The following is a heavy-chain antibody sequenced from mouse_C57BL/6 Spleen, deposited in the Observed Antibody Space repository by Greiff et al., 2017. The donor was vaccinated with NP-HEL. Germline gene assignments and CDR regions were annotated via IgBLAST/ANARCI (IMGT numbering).Heavy chain of an antibody. D-gene: IGHD3-3*01. Sequence: QVQLQQPGAELVMPGASVKLSCKASGYTFTSYWMHWVKQRPGQGLEWIGEIDPSDSYTNYNQKFKGKATLTVDKSSSTAYMQLSSLTSEDSAVYYCARKDTGLYWSFDVWGTGTTLTVSS. CDR3: ARKDTGLYWSFDV. V-gene: IGHV1-69*01. CDR2: IDPSDSYT. J-gene: IGHJ1*03. CDR1: GYTFTSYW.